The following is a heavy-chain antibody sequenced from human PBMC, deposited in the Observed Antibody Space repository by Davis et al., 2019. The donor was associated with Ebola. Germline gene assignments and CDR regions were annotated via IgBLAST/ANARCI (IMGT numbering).Heavy chain of an antibody. D-gene: IGHD5-12*01. CDR2: ISYDGSNK. Sequence: PGGSLRLSCAASGFTFSSYAMHWVRQAPGKGLEWVAVISYDGSNKYYADSVKGRFTISRDNSKNTLYLQMNSLRAEDTAVYYCASTSGYVHVGFDYWGQGTLVTVSS. CDR3: ASTSGYVHVGFDY. CDR1: GFTFSSYA. J-gene: IGHJ4*02. V-gene: IGHV3-30-3*01.